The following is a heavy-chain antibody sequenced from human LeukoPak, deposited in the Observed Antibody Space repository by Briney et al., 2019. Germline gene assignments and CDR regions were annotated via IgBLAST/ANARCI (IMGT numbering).Heavy chain of an antibody. CDR2: ISYDGSNK. CDR1: GFTFSSHW. Sequence: GGSLRLSCAASGFTFSSHWMHWVRQAPGKGLEWVAVISYDGSNKYYADSVKGRFTISRDNSKNTLYLQMNSLRAEDTAVYYCATVTSVDTAMVPLPFDYWGQGTLVTVSS. CDR3: ATVTSVDTAMVPLPFDY. J-gene: IGHJ4*02. D-gene: IGHD5-18*01. V-gene: IGHV3-30-3*01.